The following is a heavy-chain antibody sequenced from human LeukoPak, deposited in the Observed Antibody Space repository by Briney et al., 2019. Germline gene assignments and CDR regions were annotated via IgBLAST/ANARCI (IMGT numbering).Heavy chain of an antibody. Sequence: GGSLRLSCAASGFTFNNYVMSWVRKAPGRGLEWVSGIDYAGGGTNYADSVQGRFTVSRDNSKNTLYLQMSSLRAEDTAIFYCAATRVCGGVLLRPNCLYFEDWGQGTLVTVSS. V-gene: IGHV3-23*01. CDR1: GFTFNNYV. CDR2: IDYAGGGT. CDR3: AATRVCGGVLLRPNCLYFED. J-gene: IGHJ4*02. D-gene: IGHD3-10*01.